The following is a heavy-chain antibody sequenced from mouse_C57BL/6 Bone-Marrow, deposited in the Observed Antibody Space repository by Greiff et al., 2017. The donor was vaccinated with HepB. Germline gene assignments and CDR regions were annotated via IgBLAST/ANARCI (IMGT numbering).Heavy chain of an antibody. Sequence: EVQLVESGGGLVKPGGSLKLSCAASGFTFSDYGMHWVRQAPEKGLEWVAYISSGSSTIYYADTVKGRFTISRDNAKNTLFLQMTSLRSEDTAMYYCASPGGYFDVWGTGTTVTVSS. V-gene: IGHV5-17*01. CDR3: ASPGGYFDV. CDR1: GFTFSDYG. CDR2: ISSGSSTI. J-gene: IGHJ1*03.